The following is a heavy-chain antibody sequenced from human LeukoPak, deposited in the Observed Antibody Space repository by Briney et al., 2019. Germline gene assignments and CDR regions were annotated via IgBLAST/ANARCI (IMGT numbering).Heavy chain of an antibody. CDR1: GYTFTGYY. V-gene: IGHV1-2*02. CDR2: INPNSGGT. D-gene: IGHD5-18*01. J-gene: IGHJ4*02. CDR3: ARAETVDTAFDY. Sequence: GASVTVSCKASGYTFTGYYMHWVRQAPGQGLEWMGWINPNSGGTNYAQKFQGRVTMTRDTSISAAYMELSRLRSDDTAVYYCARAETVDTAFDYWGQGTLVTVSS.